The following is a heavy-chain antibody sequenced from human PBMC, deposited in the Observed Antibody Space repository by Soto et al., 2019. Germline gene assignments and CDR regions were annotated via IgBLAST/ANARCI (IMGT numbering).Heavy chain of an antibody. D-gene: IGHD3-10*01. CDR2: INHSGTV. Sequence: QVHLQKWGAGLLKPSETLSLTCAVNGGAFNGYYWTWIRQSPGKGLQWIGEINHSGTVDYNPSLKSRVPFSIDTSKKQFSLTLTSVTAADTAVYYCARAGAALVRGSIGGFDYWGQGTLVTVSS. CDR3: ARAGAALVRGSIGGFDY. J-gene: IGHJ4*02. V-gene: IGHV4-34*01. CDR1: GGAFNGYY.